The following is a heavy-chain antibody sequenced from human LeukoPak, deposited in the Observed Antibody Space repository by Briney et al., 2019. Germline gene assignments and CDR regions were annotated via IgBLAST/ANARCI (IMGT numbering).Heavy chain of an antibody. CDR1: GFTVSTNA. Sequence: GGSLRLSCAASGFTVSTNAMSWVRQAPGKGLEWVSAISGSGGSTYYADSVKGRFTISRDNSRNTLYLQMNSLRAEDTAVYYCAKVGTAISGFDYWGQGTLVTVSS. CDR3: AKVGTAISGFDY. CDR2: ISGSGGST. V-gene: IGHV3-23*01. D-gene: IGHD2-2*02. J-gene: IGHJ4*02.